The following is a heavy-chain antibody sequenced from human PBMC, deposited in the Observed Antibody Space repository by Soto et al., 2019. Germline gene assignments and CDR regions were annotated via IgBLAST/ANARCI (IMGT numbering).Heavy chain of an antibody. Sequence: QVQLVESGGGVVQPGRSLRLSCAASGFTFSSYGMHWVRQAPGKGLEWVAVIWYDGSNKYYADSVKGRFTISRDNSKNTLYLQTNSLRAEDTAVYYCAREAFQQPFFDYWGQGTLVTVSS. CDR1: GFTFSSYG. J-gene: IGHJ4*02. CDR2: IWYDGSNK. CDR3: AREAFQQPFFDY. D-gene: IGHD6-13*01. V-gene: IGHV3-33*01.